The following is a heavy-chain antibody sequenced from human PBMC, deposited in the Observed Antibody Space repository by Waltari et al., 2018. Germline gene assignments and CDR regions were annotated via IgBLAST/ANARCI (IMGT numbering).Heavy chain of an antibody. CDR2: IYWDDDK. CDR3: AHRLGVSLTSNWNHGYFDY. Sequence: QITLKESGPTLVNPTQTLTLTCTFSGFSLTTPGVGVGWIRQPPGKSLECLALIYWDDDKRYNPSLKSRLTITKDTSKNQVVLTMTNLDPVDTATYFCAHRLGVSLTSNWNHGYFDYWGQGALVTVSS. D-gene: IGHD1-20*01. V-gene: IGHV2-5*02. CDR1: GFSLTTPGVG. J-gene: IGHJ4*02.